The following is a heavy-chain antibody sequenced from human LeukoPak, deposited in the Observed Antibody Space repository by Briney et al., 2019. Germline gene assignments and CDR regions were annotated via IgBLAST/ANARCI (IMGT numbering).Heavy chain of an antibody. CDR2: IIPIFGTA. V-gene: IGHV1-69*05. CDR3: ARSSIAARPNWETIDY. CDR1: GGTFSSYA. D-gene: IGHD6-6*01. Sequence: GASVKVSCKASGGTFSSYAISWVRQAPGQGLEWMGGIIPIFGTANYAQKFQGRVTITTDESTSTAYMELSSLRSEDTAVYYCARSSIAARPNWETIDYWGQGTLVTVSS. J-gene: IGHJ4*02.